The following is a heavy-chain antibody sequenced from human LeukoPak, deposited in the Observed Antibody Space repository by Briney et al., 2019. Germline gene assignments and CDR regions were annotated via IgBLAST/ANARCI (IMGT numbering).Heavy chain of an antibody. J-gene: IGHJ4*02. CDR3: AREERNYYDSSGYLDY. CDR1: GYTFTGYY. Sequence: ASVKVSCKASGYTFTGYYMHWVRQAPGPGLEWMGWINPNSGGTNYAQKFQGRVTMTRDTSISTAYMELSRLRSDDTAVYYCAREERNYYDSSGYLDYWGQGTLVTVSS. V-gene: IGHV1-2*02. CDR2: INPNSGGT. D-gene: IGHD3-22*01.